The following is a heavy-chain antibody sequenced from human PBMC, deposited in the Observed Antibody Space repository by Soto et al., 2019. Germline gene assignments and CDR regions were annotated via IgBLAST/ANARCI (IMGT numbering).Heavy chain of an antibody. CDR1: GGSISSYY. Sequence: QVQLQESGPGLVKPSETLSLTCTVSGGSISSYYWSWIRQPPGKGLEWIGYIYYSGSTNYNPSLKSRDTISVDTPKNQFSLKVSSVTAADTAVYYCARGGMGGGIAAAGSDYWGQGTLVTVSS. D-gene: IGHD6-13*01. CDR2: IYYSGST. J-gene: IGHJ4*02. V-gene: IGHV4-59*01. CDR3: ARGGMGGGIAAAGSDY.